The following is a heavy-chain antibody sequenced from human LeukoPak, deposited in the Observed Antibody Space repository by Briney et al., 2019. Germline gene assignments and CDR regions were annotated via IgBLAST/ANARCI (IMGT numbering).Heavy chain of an antibody. CDR3: AGGSGWYKTPNYFDY. D-gene: IGHD6-19*01. CDR1: GFTVSSNY. CDR2: IYSGGST. Sequence: PGGSLRLSCAASGFTVSSNYMSWVRQAPGKGLAWVSVIYSGGSTYYADSVKGRFTISRDNSKNTLYLQMNSLRAEDTAVYYCAGGSGWYKTPNYFDYWGQGTLVTVSS. J-gene: IGHJ4*02. V-gene: IGHV3-53*01.